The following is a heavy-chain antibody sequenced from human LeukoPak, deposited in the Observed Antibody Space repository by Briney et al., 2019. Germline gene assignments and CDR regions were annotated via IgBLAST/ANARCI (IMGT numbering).Heavy chain of an antibody. D-gene: IGHD6-13*01. CDR1: GGSISSSNW. V-gene: IGHV4-4*02. Sequence: SETLSLTCAVSGGSISSSNWWSWVRQPPGKGLEWIGEIYHSGSTNYNPSFKSRVTISVDKSKNQFSLKLSSVTAADTAVYYCARSAAAGTYYYYYMDVWGKGTTVTISS. CDR3: ARSAAAGTYYYYYMDV. CDR2: IYHSGST. J-gene: IGHJ6*03.